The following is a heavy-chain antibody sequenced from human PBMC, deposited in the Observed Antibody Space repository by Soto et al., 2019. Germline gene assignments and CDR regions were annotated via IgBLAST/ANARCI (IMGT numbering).Heavy chain of an antibody. CDR2: IYWDDDK. CDR1: GFSLSTSGVG. Sequence: QITLKESGPTLVKPTQTLTLTCTFSGFSLSTSGVGVGWIRQPPGKALEWLALIYWDDDKRYSTSLKSRLTIPKYAAKNRVVRTKTNMDPVDTAAYFCAHSEDLYYGLDYWGQGTLVTVSS. D-gene: IGHD2-8*01. V-gene: IGHV2-5*02. CDR3: AHSEDLYYGLDY. J-gene: IGHJ4*02.